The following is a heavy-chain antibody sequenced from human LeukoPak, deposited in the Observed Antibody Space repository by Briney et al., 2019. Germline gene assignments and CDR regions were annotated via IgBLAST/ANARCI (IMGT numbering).Heavy chain of an antibody. CDR3: ARGSVVVVVPAAMYNWFDP. CDR2: ITHSGST. V-gene: IGHV4-34*01. J-gene: IGHJ5*02. CDR1: GGSFSGYY. D-gene: IGHD2-2*01. Sequence: LSESLCLTCAVYGGSFSGYYWSWIRQPPGKGLEWGGEITHSGSTNYNPSLKSRVTISVDTSKNQFYLKLSSVTAADTAVYYCARGSVVVVVPAAMYNWFDPWGQGTLVTVSS.